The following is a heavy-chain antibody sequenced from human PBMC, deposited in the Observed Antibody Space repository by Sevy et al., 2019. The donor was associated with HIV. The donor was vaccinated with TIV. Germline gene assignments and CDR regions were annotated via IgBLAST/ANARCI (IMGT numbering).Heavy chain of an antibody. CDR2: IKQDGSEK. CDR3: ARSLLYCTNGVCSDPYYYYGMDV. CDR1: GFTFSSYW. D-gene: IGHD2-8*01. J-gene: IGHJ6*02. V-gene: IGHV3-7*01. Sequence: GGSLRLSCAASGFTFSSYWMSWVRQAPGKGLEWVANIKQDGSEKYYVDSVKGGFTISRDNAKNSLYLQMNSLRAEDTAVYYCARSLLYCTNGVCSDPYYYYGMDVWGQGTTVTVSS.